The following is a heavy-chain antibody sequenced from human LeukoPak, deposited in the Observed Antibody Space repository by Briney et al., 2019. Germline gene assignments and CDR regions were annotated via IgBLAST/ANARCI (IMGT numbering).Heavy chain of an antibody. V-gene: IGHV4-38-2*02. J-gene: IGHJ4*02. Sequence: SETLSLTCTVSGYSVSSGYYWGWIRQPPGKGLEWIGSMYHSGDTYYNPSLKSRVTISVDTSKNQLSLKLSSVTAADTAVYYCARDPPSIAAAGTGYWGQGTLVTVSS. CDR3: ARDPPSIAAAGTGY. D-gene: IGHD6-13*01. CDR1: GYSVSSGYY. CDR2: MYHSGDT.